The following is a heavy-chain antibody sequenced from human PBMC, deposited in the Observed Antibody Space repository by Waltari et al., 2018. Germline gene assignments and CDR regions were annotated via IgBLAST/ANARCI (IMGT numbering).Heavy chain of an antibody. CDR3: ARAYYDSSGYYSRIVDY. D-gene: IGHD3-22*01. CDR2: INSDGSST. CDR1: GFTFSSYW. J-gene: IGHJ4*02. V-gene: IGHV3-74*01. Sequence: EVQLVESGGGLVQPGGSLRLSCAASGFTFSSYWMHWVRHAPGKGLVWVSRINSDGSSTSYADSVKGRFTISRDNAKNTLYLQMNSLRAEDTAVYYCARAYYDSSGYYSRIVDYWGQGTLVTVSS.